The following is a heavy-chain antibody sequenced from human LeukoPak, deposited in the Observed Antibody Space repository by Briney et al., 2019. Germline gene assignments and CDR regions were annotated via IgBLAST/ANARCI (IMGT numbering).Heavy chain of an antibody. D-gene: IGHD1-26*01. CDR2: IYYSGST. CDR1: GGSISSSSYY. V-gene: IGHV4-39*07. CDR3: ARDFNSGSLGAFDI. J-gene: IGHJ3*02. Sequence: PSETLSLTCTVSGGSISSSSYYWGWIRQPPGKGLEWIGSIYYSGSTYYNPSLKSRVTISVDTSKNQFSLKLSSVTAADTAVYYCARDFNSGSLGAFDIWGQGTMVTVSS.